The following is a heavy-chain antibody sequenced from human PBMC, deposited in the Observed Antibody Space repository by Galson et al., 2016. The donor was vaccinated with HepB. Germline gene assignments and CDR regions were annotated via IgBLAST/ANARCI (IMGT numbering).Heavy chain of an antibody. V-gene: IGHV3-30*04. CDR2: ISYDGNHN. Sequence: SLRLSGAASGFSFNTCAMHWVRQAPGKGLEWVAVISYDGNHNYYADSVKGRFTSSKDNSNNTMYLQMNNLRAEDTAVYYCARGGDFWSGRHGMAVWGQGTTVTVSS. CDR1: GFSFNTCA. J-gene: IGHJ6*02. D-gene: IGHD3-3*01. CDR3: ARGGDFWSGRHGMAV.